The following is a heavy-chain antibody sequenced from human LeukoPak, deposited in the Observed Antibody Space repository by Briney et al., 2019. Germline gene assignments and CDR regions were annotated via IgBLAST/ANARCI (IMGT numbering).Heavy chain of an antibody. V-gene: IGHV4-59*01. CDR2: IYYSGST. CDR3: ARGSSCSGGSCYSDYYYGMDV. CDR1: GGSISSYY. Sequence: SEXXXLXCTVSGGSISSYYWSWIRQPPGKGLEXIGYIYYSGSTNYNPSLKSRVTISVDTSKNQFSLKLSSVTAADTAVYYCARGSSCSGGSCYSDYYYGMDVWGQGTTVTVSS. D-gene: IGHD2-15*01. J-gene: IGHJ6*02.